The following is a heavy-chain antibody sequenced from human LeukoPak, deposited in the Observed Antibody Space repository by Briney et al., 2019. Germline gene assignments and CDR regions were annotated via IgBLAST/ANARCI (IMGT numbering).Heavy chain of an antibody. Sequence: PSETLSLTCTVSGGSISSYYWSWIRQPPGKGLEWIGYIYCSGSTNYNPSLKSRVTISVDTSKNQFSLKLSSVTAADTAVYYCARYVDTAMGYYYYYMDVWGKGTTVTVSS. D-gene: IGHD5-18*01. V-gene: IGHV4-59*01. CDR1: GGSISSYY. J-gene: IGHJ6*03. CDR3: ARYVDTAMGYYYYYMDV. CDR2: IYCSGST.